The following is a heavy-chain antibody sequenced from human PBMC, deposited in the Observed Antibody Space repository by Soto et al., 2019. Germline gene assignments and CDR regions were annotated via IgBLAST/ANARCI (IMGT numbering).Heavy chain of an antibody. Sequence: PGGSLRLSCAASGFTFSSYAMHWVRQAPGKGLEWVAVISYDGSNKYYADSVKGRFTISRDNSKNTLYLQMNSLRAEDTAVYYCARVGWDITMIVVVITTFLFGAFDIWGQGTMVTVSS. CDR2: ISYDGSNK. V-gene: IGHV3-30-3*01. CDR3: ARVGWDITMIVVVITTFLFGAFDI. D-gene: IGHD3-22*01. CDR1: GFTFSSYA. J-gene: IGHJ3*02.